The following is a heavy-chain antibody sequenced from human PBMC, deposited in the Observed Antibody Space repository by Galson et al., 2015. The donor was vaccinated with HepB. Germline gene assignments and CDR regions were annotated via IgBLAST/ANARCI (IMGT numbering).Heavy chain of an antibody. CDR1: GFTFSSFT. CDR2: ITSDGGSA. D-gene: IGHD5-12*01. V-gene: IGHV3-64D*06. Sequence: LRLSCAASGFTFSSFTMHWVRQAPGKGLESVSDITSDGGSAYYADSVKGRFTVSRDNSKTTLYLQMSSLRPEDTAVYYCVKGGGYDFLRVGYYYYGMDNWGQGTTVTVSS. CDR3: VKGGGYDFLRVGYYYYGMDN. J-gene: IGHJ6*02.